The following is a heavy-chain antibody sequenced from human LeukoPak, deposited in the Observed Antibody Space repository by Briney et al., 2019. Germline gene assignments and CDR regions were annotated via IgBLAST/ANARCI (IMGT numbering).Heavy chain of an antibody. V-gene: IGHV4-39*07. CDR2: IYYSGST. CDR3: ARDPIHYGSGSYAWFDP. D-gene: IGHD3-10*01. CDR1: GGSISSSSYY. Sequence: SETLSLTCTVSGGSISSSSYYWGWIRQPPGKGLEWIGSIYYSGSTYYNPSLKSRVTISVDMSKNQFSLKLSSVTAAATAVYYCARDPIHYGSGSYAWFDPWGQGTLVTVSS. J-gene: IGHJ5*02.